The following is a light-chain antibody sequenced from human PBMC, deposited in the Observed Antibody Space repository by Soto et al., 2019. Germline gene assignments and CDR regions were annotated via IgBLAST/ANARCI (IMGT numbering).Light chain of an antibody. CDR1: SSDVGSYNL. CDR2: EVS. Sequence: QSALTQPASVSGSPGQSITISCTGNSSDVGSYNLVSWYQQHPGKAPKLMIYEVSKRPSGVSNRFSGSKTGNTASLTISGLQAEDEADYYCCSYAGSSTARVFGVGTKVTVL. CDR3: CSYAGSSTARV. V-gene: IGLV2-23*02. J-gene: IGLJ3*02.